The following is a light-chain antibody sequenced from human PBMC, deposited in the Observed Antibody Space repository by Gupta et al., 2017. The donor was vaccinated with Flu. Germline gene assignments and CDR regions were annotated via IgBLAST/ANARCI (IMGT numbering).Light chain of an antibody. Sequence: SFVLTQPPSVPVSPGQTARTICSGDALPKQYAYCYQQKPGQAPVLVIYKDSERPSGIPERFSGASSGTTVTLTISGVQAEDEADYYCQSADSSGTYVVFGGGTKLTVL. CDR2: KDS. CDR1: ALPKQY. V-gene: IGLV3-25*02. J-gene: IGLJ2*01. CDR3: QSADSSGTYVV.